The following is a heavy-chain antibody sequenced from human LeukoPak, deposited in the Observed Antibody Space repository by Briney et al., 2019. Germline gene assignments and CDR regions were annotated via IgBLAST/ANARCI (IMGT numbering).Heavy chain of an antibody. CDR2: IIPIFGTA. V-gene: IGHV1-69*05. D-gene: IGHD3-10*01. CDR1: GGTFSSYA. Sequence: SVKVSCRASGGTFSSYAISWVRQAPGQGLEWMGGIIPIFGTANYAQKFQGRVTITTDESTSTAYMELSSLRSEDTAVYYCARVGTMVRGRGMKYNWFDPWGQGTLVTVSS. CDR3: ARVGTMVRGRGMKYNWFDP. J-gene: IGHJ5*02.